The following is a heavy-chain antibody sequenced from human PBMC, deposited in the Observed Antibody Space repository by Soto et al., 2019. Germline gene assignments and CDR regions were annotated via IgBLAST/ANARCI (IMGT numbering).Heavy chain of an antibody. J-gene: IGHJ4*02. Sequence: QVQLVESGGGVVQPGRSLRLSCAASGFTFSSYGMHWVRQAPGKGLEWVAVISYDGSNKYYADSVKGRFTISRDNSKNXLYLQMNSLRAEDTAVYYCAKDSYCSSPSCYAVDYWGQGTLVTVSS. CDR1: GFTFSSYG. CDR2: ISYDGSNK. V-gene: IGHV3-30*18. D-gene: IGHD2-2*01. CDR3: AKDSYCSSPSCYAVDY.